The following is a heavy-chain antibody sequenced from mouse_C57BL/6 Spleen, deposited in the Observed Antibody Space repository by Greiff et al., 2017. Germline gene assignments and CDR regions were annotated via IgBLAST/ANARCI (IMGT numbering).Heavy chain of an antibody. J-gene: IGHJ3*01. CDR3: ARWDYDGAWFAY. V-gene: IGHV1-39*01. D-gene: IGHD1-1*01. CDR1: GYSFTDYN. Sequence: EVQLQQSGPELVKPGASVKISCKASGYSFTDYNMNWVKQTHGKSLEWIGGINPNYGTTSYNEKFKGKATLTVDKASSTVYMQLNSLTSEDSAVYYCARWDYDGAWFAYWGQGTLVTVSA. CDR2: INPNYGTT.